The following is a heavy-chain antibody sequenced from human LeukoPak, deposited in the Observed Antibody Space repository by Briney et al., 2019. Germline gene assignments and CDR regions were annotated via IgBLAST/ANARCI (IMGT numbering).Heavy chain of an antibody. CDR3: ARHRKSARNYLYYYMDV. J-gene: IGHJ6*03. Sequence: SETLSLTCTVSGGSISSGSYYWSWIRQPAGKGLEWIGRIYTSGSTNYNPSLKSRVIISVDTSKNQFSLNLTSVTAADTALYYCARHRKSARNYLYYYMDVWGKGTTVTVSS. CDR1: GGSISSGSYY. CDR2: IYTSGST. V-gene: IGHV4-61*02. D-gene: IGHD6-6*01.